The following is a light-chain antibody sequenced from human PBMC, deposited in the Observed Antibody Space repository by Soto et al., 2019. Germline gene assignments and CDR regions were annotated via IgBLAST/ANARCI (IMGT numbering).Light chain of an antibody. CDR2: GAS. CDR1: QSVSTK. J-gene: IGKJ1*01. CDR3: QHYSTGLWT. V-gene: IGKV3-15*01. Sequence: EIVXXXXPXXXXXXXGEXATLSCRASQSVSTKLAWYQQKPGQGPRLLIYGASTRATGIPARFSGSGSGTEFTLTITSLQSEDFALYYCQHYSTGLWTFGQGTKVEIK.